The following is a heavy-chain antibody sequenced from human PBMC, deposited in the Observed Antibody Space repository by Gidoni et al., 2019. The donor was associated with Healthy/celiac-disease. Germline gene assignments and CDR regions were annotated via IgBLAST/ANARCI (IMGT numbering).Heavy chain of an antibody. J-gene: IGHJ5*02. CDR3: ARDSSETVLLWFGEPTPHYNWFDP. V-gene: IGHV1-46*01. CDR1: GYTFTSYY. D-gene: IGHD3-10*01. CDR2: INPSGGST. Sequence: QVQLVQSGAEVKKPGASVKVSCKASGYTFTSYYMHWVRQAPGQGLEWMGIINPSGGSTSYAQKFQGRVTMTRDTSTSTVYMELSSLRSEDTAVYYCARDSSETVLLWFGEPTPHYNWFDPWGQGTLVTVSS.